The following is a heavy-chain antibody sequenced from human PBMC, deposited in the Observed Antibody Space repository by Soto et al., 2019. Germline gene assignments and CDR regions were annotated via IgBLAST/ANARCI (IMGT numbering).Heavy chain of an antibody. D-gene: IGHD3-10*01. V-gene: IGHV4-34*01. J-gene: IGHJ5*02. CDR3: ARGGSYYGSGTLKGWFDP. Sequence: PSETLSLTCAVYGGSFSGYYWSWIRQPPGKGLEWIGEINHSGSTNYNPSLKSRVTISVDTSKNQFSLKLSSVTAADTAVYYCARGGSYYGSGTLKGWFDPWGQGTLVTVSS. CDR2: INHSGST. CDR1: GGSFSGYY.